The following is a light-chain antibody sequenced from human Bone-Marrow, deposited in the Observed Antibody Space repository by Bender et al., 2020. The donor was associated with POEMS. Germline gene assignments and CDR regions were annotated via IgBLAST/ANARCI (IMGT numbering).Light chain of an antibody. CDR2: EVT. V-gene: IGLV2-8*01. Sequence: SALTQPPSASGSPGQSVTISCTGTASDVGLYDYVSWYQQHPGTAPKVLIYEVTTRPSGVPDRFSGSKSGNTASLTVSGLQGEDEADYYCCSYAGRFWVFGGGTKLTVL. J-gene: IGLJ3*02. CDR1: ASDVGLYDY. CDR3: CSYAGRFWV.